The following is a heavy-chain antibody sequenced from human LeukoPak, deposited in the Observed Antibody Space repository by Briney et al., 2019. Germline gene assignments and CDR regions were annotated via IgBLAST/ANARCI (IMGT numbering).Heavy chain of an antibody. V-gene: IGHV4-59*08. CDR1: GGSISSYY. D-gene: IGHD6-19*01. Sequence: SETLSLTCTVSGGSISSYYWSWIRQPPGKGLEWIGYIYYSGSTNYNPSLKSRVTISVDTSKNQFSLKLSSVTAADTAVYYCASVATVAGEFDYWGQGTLVTVSS. CDR3: ASVATVAGEFDY. J-gene: IGHJ4*02. CDR2: IYYSGST.